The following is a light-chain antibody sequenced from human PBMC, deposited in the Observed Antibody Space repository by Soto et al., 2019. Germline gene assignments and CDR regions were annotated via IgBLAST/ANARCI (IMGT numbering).Light chain of an antibody. CDR2: AAS. Sequence: DIQMTQSPSSLSASIADRVTIACRASQSINGYLNWYQQTPGKAPRLLIYAASSLQSGVPSSFSGCGSAASTNFSLTICSRQDEDVAAYYCQQHYRTPFTFGQGTKVEVK. J-gene: IGKJ2*01. V-gene: IGKV1-39*01. CDR3: QQHYRTPFT. CDR1: QSINGY.